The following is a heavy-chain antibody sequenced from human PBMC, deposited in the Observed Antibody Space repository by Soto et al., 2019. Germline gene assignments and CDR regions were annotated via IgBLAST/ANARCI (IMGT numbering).Heavy chain of an antibody. J-gene: IGHJ6*02. CDR2: ISWNSGSI. CDR3: AKDIRAAAGTVYYGMDV. D-gene: IGHD6-13*01. Sequence: GGSLRLSCAASGFTFDDYAMHWVRQAPGKGLEWVSGISWNSGSIGYADSVKGRFTISRDNAKNSLYLQMNSLRAEDTALYYCAKDIRAAAGTVYYGMDVWGQGTTVTVSS. CDR1: GFTFDDYA. V-gene: IGHV3-9*01.